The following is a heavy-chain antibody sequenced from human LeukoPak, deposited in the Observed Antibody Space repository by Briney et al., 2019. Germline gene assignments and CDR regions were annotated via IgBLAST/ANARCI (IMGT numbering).Heavy chain of an antibody. J-gene: IGHJ6*02. CDR3: ARHPASETNYDFWSAPPIWYYGMDV. D-gene: IGHD3-3*01. V-gene: IGHV4-34*01. CDR2: INHTGST. Sequence: SEPLSLTCAVYGGSFSGYYWSWIRQTPGKGLEWIGEINHTGSTKYNPSLKSRVTISIDTSKNQFSLKLSSVTAADTAVYYCARHPASETNYDFWSAPPIWYYGMDVWGQGTTVTVSS. CDR1: GGSFSGYY.